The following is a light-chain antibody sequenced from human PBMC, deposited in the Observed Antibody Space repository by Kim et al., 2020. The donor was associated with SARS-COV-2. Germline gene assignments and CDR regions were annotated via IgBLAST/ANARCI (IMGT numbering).Light chain of an antibody. Sequence: SVTISSTWSGTNIGAGYDVHWYQQLPGTAPKLLIYGNGNRPAGVPDRFSGSKSGTAASLAITGLQAEDEADYYCQSYDSSLSGWVFGTGTKVTVL. CDR3: QSYDSSLSGWV. CDR1: GTNIGAGYD. CDR2: GNG. V-gene: IGLV1-40*01. J-gene: IGLJ1*01.